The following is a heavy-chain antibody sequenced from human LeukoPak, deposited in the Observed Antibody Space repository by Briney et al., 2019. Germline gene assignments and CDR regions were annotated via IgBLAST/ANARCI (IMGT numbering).Heavy chain of an antibody. J-gene: IGHJ2*01. CDR1: GFTFSDYY. D-gene: IGHD4-17*01. Sequence: GGSLRLSCAASGFTFSDYYMSWIRQAPGKGLEWVAVISYDGSNKYYADSVKGRFTISRDNSKNTLYLQMNSLRAEDTAVYYCARDHGAYGEGWYFDLWGRGTLVTVSS. CDR3: ARDHGAYGEGWYFDL. V-gene: IGHV3-30*03. CDR2: ISYDGSNK.